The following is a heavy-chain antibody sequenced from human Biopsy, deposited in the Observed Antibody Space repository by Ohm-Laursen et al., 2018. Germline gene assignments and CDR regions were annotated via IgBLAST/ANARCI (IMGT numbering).Heavy chain of an antibody. Sequence: SLRPSCTASGFTFSRHGMHWVRQAPGKGLAWVAVIWSDGNNKYYADSVKGRFTTSRDTSRNTLYMQMNSLRVEDTALYYCARDAEEFDSSGPRFDYWGQGTLVTVSS. CDR1: GFTFSRHG. V-gene: IGHV3-33*01. J-gene: IGHJ4*02. D-gene: IGHD3-22*01. CDR3: ARDAEEFDSSGPRFDY. CDR2: IWSDGNNK.